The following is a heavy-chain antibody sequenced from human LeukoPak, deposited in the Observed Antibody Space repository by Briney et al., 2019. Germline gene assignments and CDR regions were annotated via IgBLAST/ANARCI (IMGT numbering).Heavy chain of an antibody. J-gene: IGHJ5*02. CDR1: GYTFTSYY. CDR2: INPNSGGT. Sequence: ASVKVSCKASGYTFTSYYMHWVRQAPGQGLEWMGWINPNSGGTSYAQKFQGRVTMTRDTSISTVYMELSRLRSDDTAVYYCARVGLPLYYYDSSGYYPPGNWFDPWGQGTLVTVSS. V-gene: IGHV1-2*02. CDR3: ARVGLPLYYYDSSGYYPPGNWFDP. D-gene: IGHD3-22*01.